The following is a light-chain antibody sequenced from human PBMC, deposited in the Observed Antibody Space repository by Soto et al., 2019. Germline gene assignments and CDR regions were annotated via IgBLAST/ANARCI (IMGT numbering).Light chain of an antibody. V-gene: IGKV1-5*03. CDR3: QQYHNFPT. Sequence: DIQMTQSPSTLSASVGDRVTITCRASQSIRNWLAWYQQKPGKAPKVLIYEASRLQSGVPSRFSGSGSVTEFTLTINSLQPDESATYYCQQYHNFPTFGPGTRVEIK. CDR2: EAS. CDR1: QSIRNW. J-gene: IGKJ3*01.